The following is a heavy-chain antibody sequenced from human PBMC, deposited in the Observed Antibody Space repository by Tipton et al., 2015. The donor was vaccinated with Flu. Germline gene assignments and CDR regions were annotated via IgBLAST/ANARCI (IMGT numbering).Heavy chain of an antibody. J-gene: IGHJ5*01. CDR3: ARRDFSNYVSEPRNWFDF. CDR2: IYYSGST. CDR1: GGSISTYY. V-gene: IGHV4-59*08. D-gene: IGHD4-11*01. Sequence: TLSLTCTVSGGSISTYYWSWIRQPPGKGLEWIGYIYYSGSTNYNPSLRSRVTISIARSKAQFSLKLTSVTAADTAVYFCARRDFSNYVSEPRNWFDFWGQGTLVTVSS.